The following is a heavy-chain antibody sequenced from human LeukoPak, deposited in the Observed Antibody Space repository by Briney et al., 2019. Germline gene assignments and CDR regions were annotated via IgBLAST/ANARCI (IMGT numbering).Heavy chain of an antibody. Sequence: GGSLRLSCVLSTFTKAWMNWVRQAPGKGLEWVGRVKNRGDGMATDYAAPVKGRFIISRDDSKKTVYLQMDSLKTEDTAVYFCTTEYFGGFEYWGQGTLVTVSS. CDR3: TTEYFGGFEY. CDR1: TFTKAW. CDR2: VKNRGDGMAT. J-gene: IGHJ4*02. V-gene: IGHV3-15*07. D-gene: IGHD3-16*01.